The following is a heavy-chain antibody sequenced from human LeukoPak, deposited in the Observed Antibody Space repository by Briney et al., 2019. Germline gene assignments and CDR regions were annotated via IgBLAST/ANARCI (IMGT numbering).Heavy chain of an antibody. V-gene: IGHV3-48*01. CDR1: GFTFRSYS. CDR3: ARGPPGPGGWSDP. Sequence: PGGSLRLSCAASGFTFRSYSMNWVRQAPGKGLEWISYITNSADNIYYADSVKGRFTFSRDNAKNSLYLQVNSLRAEDTAVYYCARGPPGPGGWSDPWGQGTLVTVSS. CDR2: ITNSADNI. D-gene: IGHD3-16*01. J-gene: IGHJ5*02.